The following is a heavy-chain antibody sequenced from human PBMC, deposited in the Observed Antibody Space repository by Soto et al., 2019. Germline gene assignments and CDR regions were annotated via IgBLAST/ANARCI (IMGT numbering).Heavy chain of an antibody. D-gene: IGHD2-2*01. J-gene: IGHJ6*02. V-gene: IGHV4-59*01. Sequence: PSETLSLTCTASGGCISSYFWSWILQSPGKGLEWIGYIHYSGSTKSNPSLKSRVTISVDTSRNQVSLKLSSVTAADSAVYFCARARYQLLHPYYYGMDVWGQGTTVTVSS. CDR3: ARARYQLLHPYYYGMDV. CDR1: GGCISSYF. CDR2: IHYSGST.